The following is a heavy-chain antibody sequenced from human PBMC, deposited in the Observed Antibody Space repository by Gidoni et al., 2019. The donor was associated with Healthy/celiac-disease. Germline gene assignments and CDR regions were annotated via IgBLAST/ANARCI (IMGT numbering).Heavy chain of an antibody. CDR3: ARALIAARPTDAFDI. CDR2: ISSSSTI. CDR1: GFTFSSYS. D-gene: IGHD6-6*01. Sequence: EVQLVESGGGLVQPGGSLRLSCAASGFTFSSYSMNWVRQAPGKGLEWVSYISSSSTIYYADSVKGRFTISRDNAKNSLHLQMNSLRAEDTAVYYCARALIAARPTDAFDIWGQGTMVTVSS. V-gene: IGHV3-48*01. J-gene: IGHJ3*02.